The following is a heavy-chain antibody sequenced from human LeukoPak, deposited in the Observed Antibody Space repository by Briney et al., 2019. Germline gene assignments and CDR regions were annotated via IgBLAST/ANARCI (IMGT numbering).Heavy chain of an antibody. CDR2: IIPIFGTA. D-gene: IGHD3-3*01. CDR3: ASGDFWSGYYR. CDR1: GYTFTSYD. V-gene: IGHV1-69*13. Sequence: GASVRVSCKASGYTFTSYDINWVRQDTGQGLEWMGGIIPIFGTANYAQKFQGRVTITADESTSTAYMELSSLRSEDTAVYYCASGDFWSGYYRWGQGTLVTVSS. J-gene: IGHJ4*02.